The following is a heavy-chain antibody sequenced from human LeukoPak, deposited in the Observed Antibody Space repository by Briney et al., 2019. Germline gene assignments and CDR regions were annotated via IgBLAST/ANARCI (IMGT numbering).Heavy chain of an antibody. CDR2: MYYSGST. J-gene: IGHJ4*02. V-gene: IGHV4-39*01. CDR1: GGSISSSSYY. D-gene: IGHD3-3*01. CDR3: ARHTTIFGHFGY. Sequence: SETLSLTCTVSGGSISSSSYYWGWIRQPPGKGLEWIGSMYYSGSTYYNPSLKSRVTISVDTSKNQFSLKLSSVTAAGTAVYYCARHTTIFGHFGYWGQGTLVTVSS.